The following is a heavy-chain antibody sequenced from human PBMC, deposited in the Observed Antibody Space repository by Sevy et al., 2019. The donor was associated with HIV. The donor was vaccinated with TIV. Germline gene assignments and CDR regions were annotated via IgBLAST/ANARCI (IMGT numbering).Heavy chain of an antibody. Sequence: GGSLRLSCAASGFSFSAYWMAWVRQAPGKGLEWVANLNQDGSEKYPVDSVKGRFTISKDNAKNSLYVQMNSVRVEETGIYDCAIDAWRSIVDWGRGTMVTVSS. J-gene: IGHJ3*01. V-gene: IGHV3-7*01. CDR3: AIDAWRSIVD. D-gene: IGHD1-1*01. CDR2: LNQDGSEK. CDR1: GFSFSAYW.